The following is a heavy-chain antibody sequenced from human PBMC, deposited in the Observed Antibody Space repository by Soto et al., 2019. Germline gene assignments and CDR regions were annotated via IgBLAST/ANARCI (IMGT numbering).Heavy chain of an antibody. CDR2: IWYDGSNK. D-gene: IGHD6-6*01. CDR1: GFTFSSYG. CDR3: ARDDHSRSSYGIDY. V-gene: IGHV3-33*01. J-gene: IGHJ4*02. Sequence: QVQLVESGGGVVQPGRSLRLSCAASGFTFSSYGMHWVRQAPGKGLEWVALIWYDGSNKYYADSVKGRFTISRDNSKNTLYLQMNSLRAEDTAVYYCARDDHSRSSYGIDYWGQGTLVTVSS.